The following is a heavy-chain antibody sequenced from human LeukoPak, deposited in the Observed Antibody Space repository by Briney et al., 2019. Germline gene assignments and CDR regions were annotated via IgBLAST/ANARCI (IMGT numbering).Heavy chain of an antibody. CDR3: ARSEDLYYYDSSAIY. Sequence: GASVKVSCKASGGTFSSYAISWVRQAPGQGLEWMGGIIPIFGTANYAQKFQGRVTITTDESTSTAYMELSSLRSEDTAVYYCARSEDLYYYDSSAIYWGQGTLVTVSS. J-gene: IGHJ4*02. D-gene: IGHD3-22*01. V-gene: IGHV1-69*05. CDR1: GGTFSSYA. CDR2: IIPIFGTA.